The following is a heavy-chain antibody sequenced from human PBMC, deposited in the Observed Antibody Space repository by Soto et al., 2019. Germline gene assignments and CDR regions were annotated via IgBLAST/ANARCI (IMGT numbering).Heavy chain of an antibody. V-gene: IGHV4-59*08. CDR2: IYYSGST. D-gene: IGHD6-13*01. CDR1: GGSISSYY. CDR3: ATSSSWSMYYFDY. Sequence: SETLSLTCTVSGGSISSYYWSWIRQPPGKGLEWIGYIYYSGSTNYNPSLKSRVTISVDTSKNQFSLKLSSVTAADTAVYYCATSSSWSMYYFDYWGQGTLVTVSS. J-gene: IGHJ4*02.